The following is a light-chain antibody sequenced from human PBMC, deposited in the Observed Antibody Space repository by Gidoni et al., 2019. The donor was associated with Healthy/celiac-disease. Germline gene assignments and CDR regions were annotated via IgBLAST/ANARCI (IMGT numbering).Light chain of an antibody. V-gene: IGKV1-39*01. Sequence: DIQMTQSPSSLSASVGDRVTITCRASQSISSYLNWYQQKPGKAPKLLIYAASSLQSGVPSRFSGSGSGTDFTLTISSLQPEDFATYYCQQSYSTLGTFGQXTKLEIK. CDR2: AAS. CDR3: QQSYSTLGT. CDR1: QSISSY. J-gene: IGKJ2*01.